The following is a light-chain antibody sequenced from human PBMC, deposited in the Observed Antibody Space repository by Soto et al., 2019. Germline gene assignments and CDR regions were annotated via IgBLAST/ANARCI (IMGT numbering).Light chain of an antibody. CDR2: DVS. CDR1: TSDVGGYNY. J-gene: IGLJ1*01. Sequence: QSALTQPASVSGSPGQSITISCTGTTSDVGGYNYVSWYQQHPGKAPKLMIYDVSNRPSGVSNRFPGSKSGHTASLTISGLQAEDEADYYCSSYTSSSTYVFGTGTKLTVL. CDR3: SSYTSSSTYV. V-gene: IGLV2-14*03.